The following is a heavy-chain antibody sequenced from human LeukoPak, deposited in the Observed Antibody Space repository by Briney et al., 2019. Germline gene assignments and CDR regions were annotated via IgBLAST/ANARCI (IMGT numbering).Heavy chain of an antibody. CDR1: GFTVSSNY. CDR2: IYSGGST. V-gene: IGHV3-53*01. Sequence: PGGSLRLSCAASGFTVSSNYMSWVRQAPGKGLEWVSVIYSGGSTYYADSVKGRFTISRDNSKNTLYLQMNSLRAEDTAVYYCASSISSSNFDYWGQGTLVTVSS. J-gene: IGHJ4*02. D-gene: IGHD6-6*01. CDR3: ASSISSSNFDY.